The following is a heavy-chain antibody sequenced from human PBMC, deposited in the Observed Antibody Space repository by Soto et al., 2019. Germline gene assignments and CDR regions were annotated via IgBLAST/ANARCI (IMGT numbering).Heavy chain of an antibody. Sequence: VASVKVSCKASGGTFSSYAISWVRQAPGQGLEWMGGIIPIFGTANYAQKFQGRVTITADESTSTAYMELSSLRSEDTAVYYCAREFAEYSSSSDDYWGQGTLVTVSS. CDR3: AREFAEYSSSSDDY. V-gene: IGHV1-69*13. CDR2: IIPIFGTA. D-gene: IGHD6-6*01. J-gene: IGHJ4*02. CDR1: GGTFSSYA.